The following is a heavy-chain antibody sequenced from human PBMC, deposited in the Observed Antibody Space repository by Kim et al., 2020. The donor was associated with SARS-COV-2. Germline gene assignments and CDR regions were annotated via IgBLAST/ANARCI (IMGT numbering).Heavy chain of an antibody. CDR2: IKSKTDGGTT. D-gene: IGHD2-21*01. CDR1: GFTFSNAW. V-gene: IGHV3-15*01. CDR3: TTDPVVKSLFDY. J-gene: IGHJ4*02. Sequence: GGSLRLSCAASGFTFSNAWMSWVRQAPGKGLEWVGRIKSKTDGGTTDYAAPVKGRFTISRDDSKNTLYLQMNSLKTEDTAVYYCTTDPVVKSLFDYWGQGTLVTVSS.